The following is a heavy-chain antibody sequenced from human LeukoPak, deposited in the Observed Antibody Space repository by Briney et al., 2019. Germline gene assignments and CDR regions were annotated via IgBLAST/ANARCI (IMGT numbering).Heavy chain of an antibody. V-gene: IGHV3-20*04. CDR1: GFTFDDYG. D-gene: IGHD3-22*01. J-gene: IGHJ4*02. CDR2: INWNGGST. Sequence: RAGGSLRLSCAASGFTFDDYGMSWVRQAPGKGLEWVSGINWNGGSTGYTDSVKGRFTISRDNAKNSLYLQMNSLRAEDTALYYCATTYYYDSSGYYGDYWGQGTLVTVSS. CDR3: ATTYYYDSSGYYGDY.